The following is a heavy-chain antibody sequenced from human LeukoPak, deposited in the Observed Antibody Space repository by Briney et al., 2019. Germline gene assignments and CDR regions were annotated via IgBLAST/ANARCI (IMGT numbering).Heavy chain of an antibody. CDR2: ISYDGSNK. CDR1: GFTFSSYG. V-gene: IGHV3-30*18. CDR3: AKVVAAADEFDY. Sequence: GGSLRLSCAASGFTFSSYGMHWVRQAPGKGLEWVAVISYDGSNKYYADSVKGRFTISRDNSKNTLYLQMNSLRAEDTAVYYCAKVVAAADEFDYWGQGTLVTVSS. J-gene: IGHJ4*02. D-gene: IGHD6-13*01.